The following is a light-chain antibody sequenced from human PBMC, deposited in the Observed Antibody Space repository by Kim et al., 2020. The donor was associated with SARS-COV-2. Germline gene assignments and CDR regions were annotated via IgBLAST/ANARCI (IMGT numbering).Light chain of an antibody. CDR1: QNINSN. Sequence: DSVDDRVTITCRASQNINSNLNWYQPKPVKAPELLIYIASNLQSGVPSRFTSSGSRTDFTLTISSLQPEDFATYFCQQSYTTPLTVGGGTTVELK. V-gene: IGKV1-39*01. J-gene: IGKJ4*01. CDR2: IAS. CDR3: QQSYTTPLT.